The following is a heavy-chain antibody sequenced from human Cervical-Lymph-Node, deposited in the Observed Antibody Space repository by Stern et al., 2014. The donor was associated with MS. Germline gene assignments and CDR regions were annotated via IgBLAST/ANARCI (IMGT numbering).Heavy chain of an antibody. D-gene: IGHD5-24*01. J-gene: IGHJ3*02. CDR2: IIPILGSP. CDR1: GGSFSSLA. V-gene: IGHV1-69*01. CDR3: ARDRRDGHTYALET. Sequence: QVQLVQSGAEVKKPGSSVKVSCNASGGSFSSLAISWVRQTSGQWLEWMGGIIPILGSPNYEPKFQTRVTISADASTRTVYMELNSLKSEDTAVYFCARDRRDGHTYALETWGQGTLVTVSS.